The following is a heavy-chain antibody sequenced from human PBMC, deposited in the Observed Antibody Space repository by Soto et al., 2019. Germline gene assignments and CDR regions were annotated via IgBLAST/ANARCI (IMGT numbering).Heavy chain of an antibody. D-gene: IGHD2-2*01. CDR2: IYYSGST. CDR3: ARSMARYCSSTSCYAFDI. CDR1: GGSISSSSYY. J-gene: IGHJ3*02. Sequence: QLQLQESGPGLVKPSETLSLTCTVSGGSISSSSYYWGWIRQPPGKGLEWIGSIYYSGSTYYNPSLKSRVTISVDTSKNQFSLKLSSVTAADTAVYYCARSMARYCSSTSCYAFDIWGQGTMVTVSS. V-gene: IGHV4-39*01.